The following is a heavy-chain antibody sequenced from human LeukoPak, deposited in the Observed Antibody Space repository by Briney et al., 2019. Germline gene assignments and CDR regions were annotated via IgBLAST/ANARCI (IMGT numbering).Heavy chain of an antibody. CDR3: ARGGYSYGSFDY. Sequence: GGSLRLSCADSGFTVSSNYMSWVRQAPGKGLEWVSVIYSGGSTYYADSVKGRFTISRDNSKNTLYLQMNSLRAEDTAVYYCARGGYSYGSFDYWGQGTLVTVSS. D-gene: IGHD5-18*01. CDR2: IYSGGST. J-gene: IGHJ4*02. V-gene: IGHV3-66*01. CDR1: GFTVSSNY.